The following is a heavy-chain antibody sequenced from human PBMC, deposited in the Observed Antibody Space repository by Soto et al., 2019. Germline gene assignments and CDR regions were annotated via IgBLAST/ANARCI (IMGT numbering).Heavy chain of an antibody. J-gene: IGHJ4*02. V-gene: IGHV1-3*01. CDR1: GYTFTSYF. Sequence: XVKVSCKASGYTFTSYFIHWVRQAPGQSXEWMGXISAGNGNTQXXQKFQGRVXITRETSATTIYLELSSLTSEDTAVYYCSREDFWRTGTLVTVYS. CDR3: SREDF. CDR2: ISAGNGNT.